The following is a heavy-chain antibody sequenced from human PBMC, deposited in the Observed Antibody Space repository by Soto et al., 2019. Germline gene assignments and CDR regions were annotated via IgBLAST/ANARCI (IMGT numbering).Heavy chain of an antibody. J-gene: IGHJ4*02. CDR2: IYYSGST. D-gene: IGHD6-19*01. CDR3: ARYSSGWYAYFDY. CDR1: GGSISSYY. V-gene: IGHV4-59*08. Sequence: SETLSLTSTVSGGSISSYYWSWIRQPPGKGLEWIGYIYYSGSTNYNPSLKSRVTISVDTSKSQFSLKLSSVTAADAAVYYCARYSSGWYAYFDYWGQGTLVTVSS.